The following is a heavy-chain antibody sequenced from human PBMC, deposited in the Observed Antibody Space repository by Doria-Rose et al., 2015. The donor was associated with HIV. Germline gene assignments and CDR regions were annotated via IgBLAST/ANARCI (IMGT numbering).Heavy chain of an antibody. Sequence: EVQLLESGGGLVQPGRSLRLSCVGSGFSFESYAMHWVRLAPGKGLEWVAGISWGSGAKGNADSVEGRFTISRDNAKKSVYLEMRSLRPEDTAFYYCAKAPIIGPKYYFYMDVWGKGTSVTVSS. V-gene: IGHV3-9*01. D-gene: IGHD3-3*01. J-gene: IGHJ6*03. CDR3: AKAPIIGPKYYFYMDV. CDR2: ISWGSGAK. CDR1: GFSFESYA.